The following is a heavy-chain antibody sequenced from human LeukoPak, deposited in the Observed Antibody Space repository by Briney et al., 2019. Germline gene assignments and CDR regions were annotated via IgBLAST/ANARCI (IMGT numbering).Heavy chain of an antibody. CDR3: VIDLGDYNDF. CDR2: ISYDGSNK. Sequence: GGSLRLSCAASGFTFSSYAMHWVRQAPGKGLEWVAVISYDGSNKYYADSVKGRFTISRDNSKNTLYLQMNSLRAEDTAVYYCVIDLGDYNDFWGQGTLVSVSS. CDR1: GFTFSSYA. D-gene: IGHD2-15*01. J-gene: IGHJ4*02. V-gene: IGHV3-30-3*01.